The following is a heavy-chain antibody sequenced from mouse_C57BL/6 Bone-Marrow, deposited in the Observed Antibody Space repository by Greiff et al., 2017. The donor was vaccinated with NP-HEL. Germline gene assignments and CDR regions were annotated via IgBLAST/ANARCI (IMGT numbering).Heavy chain of an antibody. CDR3: ARTITTVVAFDY. D-gene: IGHD1-1*01. J-gene: IGHJ2*01. V-gene: IGHV1-66*01. CDR2: IYPGSGNT. CDR1: GYSFTSYY. Sequence: QVQLQQSGPELVKPGASVKISCKASGYSFTSYYIHWVKQRPGQGLEWIGRIYPGSGNTTYNEKFKGKATLTADTSSSTAYMQLSSLTSEDSAVYYCARTITTVVAFDYWGQGTTLTVSS.